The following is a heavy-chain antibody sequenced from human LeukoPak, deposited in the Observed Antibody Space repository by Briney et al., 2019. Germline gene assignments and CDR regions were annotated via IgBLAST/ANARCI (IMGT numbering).Heavy chain of an antibody. CDR2: ISGRGGST. V-gene: IGHV3-23*01. Sequence: PGGSLTLSCAASGFTSSSYGMSWVRQPPGKGLEWVSAISGRGGSTYYANPVKGRSTTSRDNSKNTLYHQTNSRRPDKKAVCYCALGLMTTPFYWGQGALVTVSS. J-gene: IGHJ4*02. CDR1: GFTSSSYG. D-gene: IGHD4-17*01. CDR3: ALGLMTTPFY.